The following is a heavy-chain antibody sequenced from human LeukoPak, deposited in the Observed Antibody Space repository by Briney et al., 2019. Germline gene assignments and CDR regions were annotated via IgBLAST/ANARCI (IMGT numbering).Heavy chain of an antibody. D-gene: IGHD3-10*01. Sequence: GGSLRLSCAASGFTFSSYAMSWVRQAPGKGLEWVSAISGSGGSTYYADSVKGRFTISRDNSKNTLYLQMNSLRAEDTAVYYCARGVGRYYGSGSYLYYWGQGTLVTVSS. J-gene: IGHJ4*02. V-gene: IGHV3-23*01. CDR3: ARGVGRYYGSGSYLYY. CDR2: ISGSGGST. CDR1: GFTFSSYA.